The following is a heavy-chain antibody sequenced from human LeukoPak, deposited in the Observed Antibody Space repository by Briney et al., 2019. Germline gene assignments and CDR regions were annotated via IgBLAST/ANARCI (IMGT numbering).Heavy chain of an antibody. Sequence: GGSLRLSCAASGFTFSDYWMHWVRQAPGKGLVWVSRINSDGTSTTYADSVKGRFTVSRDNAKNSLYLQMNSLRAEDTAVYYCAKDSPTTVTTMRGLYYFDYWGQGTLVTVSS. CDR3: AKDSPTTVTTMRGLYYFDY. J-gene: IGHJ4*02. V-gene: IGHV3-74*01. D-gene: IGHD4-17*01. CDR2: INSDGTST. CDR1: GFTFSDYW.